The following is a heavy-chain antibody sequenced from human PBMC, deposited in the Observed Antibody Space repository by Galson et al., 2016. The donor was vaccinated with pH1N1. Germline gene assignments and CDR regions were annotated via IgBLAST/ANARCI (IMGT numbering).Heavy chain of an antibody. CDR2: ISGRSSTI. D-gene: IGHD1-26*01. J-gene: IGHJ5*02. V-gene: IGHV3-48*01. Sequence: SLRLSCAASGFTFSSYSMSWVRQAPGKGLEWVSYISGRSSTIYYADSVKGRFTVSRDNAKNSLYLHMNSLRAEDTAVYYCARDSGSYRWYYFDPWGQGTLVTVSS. CDR3: ARDSGSYRWYYFDP. CDR1: GFTFSSYS.